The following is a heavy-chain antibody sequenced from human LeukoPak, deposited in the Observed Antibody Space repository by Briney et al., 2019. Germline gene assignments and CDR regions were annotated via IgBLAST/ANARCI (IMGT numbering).Heavy chain of an antibody. CDR3: ATVAIVAGSTFDY. CDR2: VDPEDGET. J-gene: IGHJ4*02. Sequence: ASVTVSCKASGYTFTHYYMHWVQQAPGKGLEWMGRVDPEDGETIYAEKFQGRVTITADTSTDTAYMELSSLRSEDTAVYYCATVAIVAGSTFDYWGQGTLVTVSS. D-gene: IGHD5-12*01. CDR1: GYTFTHYY. V-gene: IGHV1-69-2*01.